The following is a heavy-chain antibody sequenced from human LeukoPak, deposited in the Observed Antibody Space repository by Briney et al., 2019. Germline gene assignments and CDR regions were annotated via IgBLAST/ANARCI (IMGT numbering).Heavy chain of an antibody. CDR2: IYYSGST. V-gene: IGHV4-4*02. CDR1: GGSISSSNW. J-gene: IGHJ5*02. CDR3: ARGLAVAGTRWFDP. D-gene: IGHD6-19*01. Sequence: SETLSLTCAVSGGSISSSNWWSWVRQPPGKGLEWIGYIYYSGSTNYNPSLKSRVTISVDTSKNQFSLKLSSVTAADTAVYYCARGLAVAGTRWFDPWGQGTLVTVSS.